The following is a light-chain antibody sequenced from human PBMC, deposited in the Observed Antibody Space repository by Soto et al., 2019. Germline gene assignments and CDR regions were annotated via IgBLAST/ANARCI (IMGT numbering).Light chain of an antibody. CDR3: SSYTSSSTRV. CDR1: SSDVGGYNY. V-gene: IGLV2-14*01. J-gene: IGLJ1*01. Sequence: QSVLTQPASVSGSPGQSIAISCTGSSSDVGGYNYVSSSQPPPAKAPQLIIYEVTTRPSGVSNRFSGSKSGNTASLTISGLQAEDEADYYCSSYTSSSTRVFGTGTKVTVL. CDR2: EVT.